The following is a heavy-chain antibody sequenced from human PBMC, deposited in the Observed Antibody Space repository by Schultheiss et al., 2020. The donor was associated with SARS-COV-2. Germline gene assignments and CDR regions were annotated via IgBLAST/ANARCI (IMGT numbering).Heavy chain of an antibody. Sequence: GGSLRLSCAASGFTFSDYGMHWVRQAPDKGLEWVAVLWHDGSHEDYADSVKGRFTISRDNSKNTLYLQMNSLRAEDTAVFYCARDGGSGTPGVYFDLWGRGTLVTVSS. CDR2: LWHDGSHE. D-gene: IGHD1-26*01. CDR3: ARDGGSGTPGVYFDL. V-gene: IGHV3-33*01. J-gene: IGHJ2*01. CDR1: GFTFSDYG.